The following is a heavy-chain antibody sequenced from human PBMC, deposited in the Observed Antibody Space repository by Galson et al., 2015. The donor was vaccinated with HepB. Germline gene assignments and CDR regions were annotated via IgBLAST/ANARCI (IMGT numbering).Heavy chain of an antibody. Sequence: SLRLSCAASEFTFSSYWMHWVRQAPGKGLAWVSRINSDGSSITYADSVKGRFTISRDNAKNTLYLQMNSLRAEDTAVYYCARDGYYGMDVWGQGTTVTVSS. D-gene: IGHD3-22*01. J-gene: IGHJ6*02. CDR1: EFTFSSYW. CDR3: ARDGYYGMDV. V-gene: IGHV3-74*01. CDR2: INSDGSSI.